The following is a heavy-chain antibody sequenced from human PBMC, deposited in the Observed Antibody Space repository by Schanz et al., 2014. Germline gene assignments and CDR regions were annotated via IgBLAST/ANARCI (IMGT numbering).Heavy chain of an antibody. J-gene: IGHJ4*02. Sequence: QVQLVQSGAEVKKPGASVKVSCKASGYTTFTDYYIHWVRQAPGQGLEWMGWINVGNGNMKYSQKFQGRVTITRDTSASTAYMELTSLRSEDTAVYFCARGGYSSGWYDRDIAHFDYWGQGTLVTVSS. CDR3: ARGGYSSGWYDRDIAHFDY. CDR2: INVGNGNM. CDR1: GYTTFTDYY. V-gene: IGHV1-3*01. D-gene: IGHD6-19*01.